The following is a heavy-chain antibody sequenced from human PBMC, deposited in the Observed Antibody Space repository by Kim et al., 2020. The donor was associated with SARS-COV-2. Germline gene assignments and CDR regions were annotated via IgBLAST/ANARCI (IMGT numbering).Heavy chain of an antibody. V-gene: IGHV3-30*18. D-gene: IGHD3-10*01. CDR2: ISYDGSNK. Sequence: GGSLRLSCAASGFTFSSYGMHWVRQAPGKGLEWVAVISYDGSNKYYADSVKGRFTISRDNSKNTLYLQMNSLRAEDTAVYYCAKVGVRGVIGLYYFDYWGQGTLVTVSS. J-gene: IGHJ4*02. CDR3: AKVGVRGVIGLYYFDY. CDR1: GFTFSSYG.